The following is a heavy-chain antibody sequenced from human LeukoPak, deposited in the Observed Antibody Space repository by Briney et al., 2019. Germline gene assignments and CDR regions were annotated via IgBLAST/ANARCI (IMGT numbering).Heavy chain of an antibody. J-gene: IGHJ4*02. Sequence: GASVMVSCKASGYTFTSYYMHWVRQAPGQGLEWMGIINPSGGSTSYAQKFQGRVTMTRDTSTSTVYMELSSLRSEDTAVYYCARHSGSYYALDYWGQGTLVTVSS. V-gene: IGHV1-46*01. CDR3: ARHSGSYYALDY. CDR2: INPSGGST. D-gene: IGHD1-26*01. CDR1: GYTFTSYY.